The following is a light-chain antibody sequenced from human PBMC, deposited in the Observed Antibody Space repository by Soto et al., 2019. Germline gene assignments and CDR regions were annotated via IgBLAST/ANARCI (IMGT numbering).Light chain of an antibody. CDR1: QSVSSSY. CDR2: GAS. Sequence: EIVLTQSPGSLCLSPGERATLSCRASQSVSSSYLAGYQQKPGQAPRLLIYGASSRATGIPDRFSGSGSGTDFTLTTSRLEPEDFAVYYCQQYGSSPQTFAQGTKLDI. CDR3: QQYGSSPQT. V-gene: IGKV3-20*01. J-gene: IGKJ1*01.